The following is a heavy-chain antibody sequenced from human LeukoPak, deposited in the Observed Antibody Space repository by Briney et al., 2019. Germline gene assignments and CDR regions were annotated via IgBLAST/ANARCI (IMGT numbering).Heavy chain of an antibody. Sequence: SETLSLTCTVSGAPISNYYWSWIRQTPEKGLEWMGHIHSSGGSSYSPSLKSRLTLSIDTSRNQLSLKLPSVTAADTAVYFCARLGSYHDFWGQGALVTVSS. D-gene: IGHD1-26*01. CDR3: ARLGSYHDF. J-gene: IGHJ4*02. CDR1: GAPISNYY. V-gene: IGHV4-4*09. CDR2: IHSSGGS.